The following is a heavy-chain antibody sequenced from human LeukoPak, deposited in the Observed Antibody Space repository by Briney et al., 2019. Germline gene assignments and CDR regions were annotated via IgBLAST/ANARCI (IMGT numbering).Heavy chain of an antibody. CDR2: IYYSGST. V-gene: IGHV4-39*01. CDR3: ARRAVAGPMDAFDI. D-gene: IGHD6-19*01. Sequence: PSETLSLTCTVSGGSISSSSYYWGWIRQPPGKGLEWIGSIYYSGSTYYNPSLKSRVTISVDTSKNQFSLKLSSVTAADTAVYYCARRAVAGPMDAFDIWGQGTMVTVSS. CDR1: GGSISSSSYY. J-gene: IGHJ3*02.